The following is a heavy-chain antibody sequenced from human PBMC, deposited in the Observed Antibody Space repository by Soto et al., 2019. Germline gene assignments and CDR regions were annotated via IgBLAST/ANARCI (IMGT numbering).Heavy chain of an antibody. Sequence: AWGSLRLSCAASGFTFTRYSMNWVRQAPGKGLEWVSSISSTTNYIYYGDSMKGRFTISRDNAKNSLYLEMNSLRAEDTAVYYCARESEDLTSNFDYWGQGTLVTVSS. CDR2: ISSTTNYI. V-gene: IGHV3-21*06. CDR1: GFTFTRYS. J-gene: IGHJ4*02. CDR3: ARESEDLTSNFDY.